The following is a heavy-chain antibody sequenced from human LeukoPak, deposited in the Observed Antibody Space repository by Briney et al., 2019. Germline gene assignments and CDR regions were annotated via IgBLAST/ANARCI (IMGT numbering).Heavy chain of an antibody. CDR3: ARAGYSSSDDAFDI. J-gene: IGHJ3*02. CDR1: GYTFTGYY. CDR2: INPNSGGT. V-gene: IGHV1-2*04. Sequence: ASVTVSCKASGYTFTGYYMHWVRQAPGQGLEWMGWINPNSGGTNYAQKFQGWVTMTRDTSISTAYMELSRLRSDDTAVYYCARAGYSSSDDAFDIWGQGTMVTVSS. D-gene: IGHD6-13*01.